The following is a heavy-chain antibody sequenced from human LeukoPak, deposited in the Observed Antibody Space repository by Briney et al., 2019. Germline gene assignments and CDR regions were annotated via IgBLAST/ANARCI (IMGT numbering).Heavy chain of an antibody. CDR1: GGSFSSYY. V-gene: IGHV4-59*08. J-gene: IGHJ6*02. CDR2: IYYSGSA. CDR3: ARQWLAYYYGMDV. Sequence: SETLSLTCAAYGGSFSSYYWSWIRQPPGKGLEWIGYIYYSGSANYNPSLKSRVTISVDTSKNQFSLKLSSVTAADTAVYYCARQWLAYYYGMDVWGQGTTVTVSS. D-gene: IGHD6-19*01.